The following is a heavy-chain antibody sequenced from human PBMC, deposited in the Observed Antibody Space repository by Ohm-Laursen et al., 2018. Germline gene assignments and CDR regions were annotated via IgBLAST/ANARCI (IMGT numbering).Heavy chain of an antibody. D-gene: IGHD6-19*01. Sequence: RSLRLSCTASGFTFSSYGMHWVRQAPGKGLEWVAVIWYDGSNKYYADSVKGRFTISRDNSKNTLYLQMNSLRAEDTAVYYCSVAVAGNGALDYWGQGTLVTVSS. CDR1: GFTFSSYG. CDR3: SVAVAGNGALDY. V-gene: IGHV3-33*01. J-gene: IGHJ4*02. CDR2: IWYDGSNK.